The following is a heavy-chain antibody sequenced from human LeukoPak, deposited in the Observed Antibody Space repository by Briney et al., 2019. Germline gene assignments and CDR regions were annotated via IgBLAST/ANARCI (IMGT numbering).Heavy chain of an antibody. Sequence: ASVKVSCKASGYTFTGYYMHWVRQAPGQGLEWMGWINPNSGGTNYAQKFHGRVTMTRDTSTSTAYMELSRLRSDDTAVYYCARDGPSGAFYAFDIWGQGTMVTVSS. V-gene: IGHV1-2*02. CDR2: INPNSGGT. J-gene: IGHJ3*02. CDR1: GYTFTGYY. D-gene: IGHD1-26*01. CDR3: ARDGPSGAFYAFDI.